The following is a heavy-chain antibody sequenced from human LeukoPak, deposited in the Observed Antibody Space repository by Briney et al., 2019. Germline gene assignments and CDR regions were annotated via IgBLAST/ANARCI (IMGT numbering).Heavy chain of an antibody. J-gene: IGHJ4*02. Sequence: GGSLRLSCAASGFTFSSYSMNWVRQAPGKGLEWVSAISGSGGSTYYADSVKGRFTISRDNSKNTLYLQMNSLRAEDTAVYYCATLRIAAAGMISDWGQGTLVTVSS. V-gene: IGHV3-23*01. CDR2: ISGSGGST. CDR3: ATLRIAAAGMISD. D-gene: IGHD6-13*01. CDR1: GFTFSSYS.